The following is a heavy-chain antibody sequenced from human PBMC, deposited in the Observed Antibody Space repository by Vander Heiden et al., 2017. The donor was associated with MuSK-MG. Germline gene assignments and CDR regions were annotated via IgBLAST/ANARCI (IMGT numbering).Heavy chain of an antibody. D-gene: IGHD2-15*01. CDR3: AGNGGSCDY. V-gene: IGHV3-48*03. J-gene: IGHJ4*02. CDR1: GFTFSSYE. CDR2: ISSSGRTR. Sequence: EVQLVESGGGLVQPGGSLRLSCTASGFTFSSYEMNWVRQAPGKGLEWVSYISSSGRTRDDADSVKGRFTISRDKAKNSMYMKMKRLRAEDTAVDDCAGNGGSCDYWGQGTMVTVYS.